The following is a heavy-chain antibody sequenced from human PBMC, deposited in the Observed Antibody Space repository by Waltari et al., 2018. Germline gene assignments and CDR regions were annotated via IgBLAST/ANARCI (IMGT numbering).Heavy chain of an antibody. J-gene: IGHJ3*02. Sequence: QVQLQQWGAGLLKPSETLSLTCAVYGGSFSGYYWSWIRQPPGKGLEWIGEINHSGSTNYNPSLKSRVTISVDTSKNQFSLKLSSVTAADTAVYYCALSLYYDFWSGYPDSDAFDIWGQGTMVTVSS. CDR1: GGSFSGYY. CDR3: ALSLYYDFWSGYPDSDAFDI. D-gene: IGHD3-3*01. CDR2: INHSGST. V-gene: IGHV4-34*01.